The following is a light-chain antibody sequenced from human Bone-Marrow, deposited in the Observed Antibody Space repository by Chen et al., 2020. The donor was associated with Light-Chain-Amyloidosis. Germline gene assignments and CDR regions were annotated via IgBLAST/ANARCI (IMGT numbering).Light chain of an antibody. J-gene: IGKJ4*01. CDR1: QSISTY. CDR3: QQSYITPQVT. V-gene: IGKV1-39*01. Sequence: DIQMNQSPSSLSASIGDRVTLTCRASQSISTYLNWYQQKPGKATKLLIYAASSLQSGVPSRFSGSGSGTEFTLTISNLQPEDFATYYCQQSYITPQVTFGGGTKVEIK. CDR2: AAS.